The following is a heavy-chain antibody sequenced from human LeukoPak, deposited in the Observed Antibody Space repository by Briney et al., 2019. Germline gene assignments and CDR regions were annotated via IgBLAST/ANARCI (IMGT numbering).Heavy chain of an antibody. Sequence: PGGSLRLSCAASGFTFSTYPMHWVRQAPGKGLEWVALISYDGSNKYYADSVKGRFTISRDNSKNTLYLQMNSLRAEDTAVYYCAWRSPYYYGMDVWGQGTTVTVSS. CDR3: AWRSPYYYGMDV. CDR1: GFTFSTYP. J-gene: IGHJ6*02. V-gene: IGHV3-30-3*01. CDR2: ISYDGSNK.